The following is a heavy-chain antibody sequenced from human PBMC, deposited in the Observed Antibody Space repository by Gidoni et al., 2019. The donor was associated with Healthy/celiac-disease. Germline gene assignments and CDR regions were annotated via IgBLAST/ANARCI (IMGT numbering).Heavy chain of an antibody. CDR3: AKDSDYGDYEVFYFDY. J-gene: IGHJ4*02. CDR1: GFTFSSYG. Sequence: QVQLVESGGGVVQPGRSLRLSCAASGFTFSSYGMHWVRQAPGKGLEWVAVISYDGSNKYYADSVKGRFTISRDNSKNTLYLQMNSLRAEDTAVYYCAKDSDYGDYEVFYFDYWGQGTLVTVSS. CDR2: ISYDGSNK. D-gene: IGHD4-17*01. V-gene: IGHV3-30*18.